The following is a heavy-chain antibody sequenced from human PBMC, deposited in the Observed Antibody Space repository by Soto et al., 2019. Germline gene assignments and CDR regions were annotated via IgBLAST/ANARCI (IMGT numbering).Heavy chain of an antibody. J-gene: IGHJ4*02. V-gene: IGHV4-59*01. Sequence: PSETLSLTCTVSGGSISSYYWSWIRQPPGKGLEWIGYIYYSGSTNHNPSLKSRVTISVDTSKNQFSLKLSSVTAADTAVYCCARFERGDGGRKGYFDYWGQGTLVTVSS. D-gene: IGHD2-21*01. CDR3: ARFERGDGGRKGYFDY. CDR1: GGSISSYY. CDR2: IYYSGST.